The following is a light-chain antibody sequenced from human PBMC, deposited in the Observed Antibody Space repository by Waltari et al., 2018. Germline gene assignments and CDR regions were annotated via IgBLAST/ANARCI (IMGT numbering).Light chain of an antibody. J-gene: IGLJ3*02. CDR2: LNSDGSH. CDR1: SGHSSYA. Sequence: QLVLTQSPSASASLGASAKLTCTLSSGHSSYAIAWHQQQPEKGPRFLMKLNSDGSHSKGDGIPDRFSGSSSGTERYLTISSLQSEDEADYYCQTWDTDIRVFGGGTELTVL. CDR3: QTWDTDIRV. V-gene: IGLV4-69*01.